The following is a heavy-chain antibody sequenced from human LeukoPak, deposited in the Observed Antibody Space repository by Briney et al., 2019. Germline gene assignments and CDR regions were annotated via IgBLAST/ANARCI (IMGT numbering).Heavy chain of an antibody. D-gene: IGHD5-18*01. CDR3: ARVPAMDGNYYYFYGMDV. CDR1: GGSFSGYW. Sequence: PSETLSLTCAVYGGSFSGYWWCWIRQPPGKGLEWIGEINHSGSTNYNPSLKSRVTISVDTSKNQFSLNLSSVTAADTAVYYCARVPAMDGNYYYFYGMDVSGQGTTVTVSS. J-gene: IGHJ6*02. CDR2: INHSGST. V-gene: IGHV4-34*01.